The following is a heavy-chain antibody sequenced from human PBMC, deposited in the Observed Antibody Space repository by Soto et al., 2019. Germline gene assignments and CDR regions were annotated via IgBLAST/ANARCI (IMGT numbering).Heavy chain of an antibody. CDR3: ARASGCSGDSCAFDP. D-gene: IGHD2-15*01. CDR2: IYYTGST. Sequence: QVQLQESGPGLVKPSETLSLTCTVSGGSISTYYWSWIRQPPGKGLEWIGYIYYTGSTNYNPSLKSRVPISVDPSKNQFSLKLSSVTAADTAVYYCARASGCSGDSCAFDPWGQGTLVTVSS. CDR1: GGSISTYY. J-gene: IGHJ5*02. V-gene: IGHV4-59*01.